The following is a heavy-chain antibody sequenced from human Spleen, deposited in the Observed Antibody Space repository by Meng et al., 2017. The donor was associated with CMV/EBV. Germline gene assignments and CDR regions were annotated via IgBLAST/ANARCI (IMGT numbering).Heavy chain of an antibody. CDR1: GFTFRSYA. D-gene: IGHD5-18*01. V-gene: IGHV3-23*01. CDR3: ARREILGYNEGLFGFNI. Sequence: GGSLRLSCTVSGFTFRSYAMTWVRQTPGKGLEWVSGISASGSTTYYADSGKGRFTVSRDKSKNTLYLQMDSLRTEDTALYYCARREILGYNEGLFGFNIWGQGTRVTVSS. J-gene: IGHJ3*02. CDR2: ISASGSTT.